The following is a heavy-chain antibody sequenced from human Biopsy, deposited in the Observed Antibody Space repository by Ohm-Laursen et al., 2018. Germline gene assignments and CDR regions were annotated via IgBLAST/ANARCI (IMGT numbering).Heavy chain of an antibody. J-gene: IGHJ4*02. CDR3: GSSTHLGY. CDR1: GFAFRSSW. CDR2: LDSDGNFI. D-gene: IGHD2-2*01. V-gene: IGHV3-74*01. Sequence: SLRLSCAASGFAFRSSWMYWVRQGPGKGLEWVSRLDSDGNFINYADSVKGRFTIPRDNAKNTLYLQMNGLRAEDTGVYYCGSSTHLGYWGQGTLVTVSS.